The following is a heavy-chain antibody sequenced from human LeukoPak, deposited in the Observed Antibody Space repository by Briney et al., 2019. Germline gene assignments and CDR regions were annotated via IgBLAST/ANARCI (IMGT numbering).Heavy chain of an antibody. V-gene: IGHV3-43D*03. CDR1: GFTFDDYA. J-gene: IGHJ4*02. D-gene: IGHD6-19*01. Sequence: GGSLRLSCAASGFTFDDYAMHWVRQAPGKGLEWVSLISWDGGSTYYADSVKGRFTISRDNSKNSLYLQMNSLRAEDTALYYCAKDMGGRGWDSWDYWGQGTLVTVSS. CDR2: ISWDGGST. CDR3: AKDMGGRGWDSWDY.